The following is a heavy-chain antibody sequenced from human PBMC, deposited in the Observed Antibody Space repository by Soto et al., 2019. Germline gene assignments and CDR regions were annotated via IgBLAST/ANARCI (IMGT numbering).Heavy chain of an antibody. CDR1: GFSLNTIGVG. CDR2: IYWDDDN. CDR3: VYRLVAKCGGDCSLFDN. D-gene: IGHD2-21*02. J-gene: IGHJ4*02. V-gene: IGHV2-5*02. Sequence: QITLKESGPTLVKPTQTLTLTCTFSGFSLNTIGVGVGWIRQPPGKAPEWLALIYWDDDNHYSPSLKSRLTIPKATSKDQVVLTMTNVDPVDTATYYCVYRLVAKCGGDCSLFDNRGQGTLVTVSS.